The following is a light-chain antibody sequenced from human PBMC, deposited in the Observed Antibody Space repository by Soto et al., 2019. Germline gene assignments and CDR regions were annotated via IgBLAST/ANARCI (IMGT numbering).Light chain of an antibody. V-gene: IGKV3-15*01. Sequence: ETMLTQSPATLSASPGERVTLSCRATQSVTYNLAWYQQKPGQAPRLLIYGASTRATGIQARFSGRGSGTEFTLTITSLQSEDFAVYYCKQYNDWLWTVGQGTRLEIK. J-gene: IGKJ5*01. CDR1: QSVTYN. CDR3: KQYNDWLWT. CDR2: GAS.